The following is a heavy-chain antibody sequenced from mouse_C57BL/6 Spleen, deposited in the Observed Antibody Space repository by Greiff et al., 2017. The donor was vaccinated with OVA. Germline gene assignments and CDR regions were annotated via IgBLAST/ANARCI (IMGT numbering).Heavy chain of an antibody. CDR3: ARYPSTVVATGAMDY. CDR1: GYTFTDYY. J-gene: IGHJ4*01. Sequence: VQLQQSGPELVKPGASVKISCKASGYTFTDYYMNWVKQSHGKSLEWIGDINPNNGGTSYNQKFKGKATLTVDKSSSTAYMELRSLTSEDSAVYYCARYPSTVVATGAMDYWGQGTSVTVSS. CDR2: INPNNGGT. D-gene: IGHD1-1*01. V-gene: IGHV1-26*01.